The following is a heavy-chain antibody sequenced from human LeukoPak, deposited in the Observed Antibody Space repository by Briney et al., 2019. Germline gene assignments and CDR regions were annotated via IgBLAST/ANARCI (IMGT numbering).Heavy chain of an antibody. J-gene: IGHJ3*02. CDR1: GDRVSSNSAA. D-gene: IGHD1-26*01. V-gene: IGHV6-1*01. CDR2: TYYRFKWYN. Sequence: PSQTPSLTCAISGDRVSSNSAAWNWIRRSPSRGLGWLGRTYYRFKWYNDYAVSVKSRITINPDTSKNQFYLQLNSVTPEDTAVYYCARDFNGIVGATDAFDIWGQGTMVTVSS. CDR3: ARDFNGIVGATDAFDI.